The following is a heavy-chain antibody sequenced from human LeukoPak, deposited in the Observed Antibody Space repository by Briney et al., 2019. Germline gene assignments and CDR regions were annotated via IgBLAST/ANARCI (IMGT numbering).Heavy chain of an antibody. CDR2: IYYSGST. CDR3: ARSTHSGYDFGY. D-gene: IGHD5-12*01. CDR1: GGSISRNY. Sequence: SETLSLTCTVSGGSISRNYWNWIRQPPGKGLEWIGYIYYSGSTNYNPSLKSRVTISVDTSKNQFSLKLSSVTAADTAVYYCARSTHSGYDFGYWGQGTLVTVSS. J-gene: IGHJ4*02. V-gene: IGHV4-59*01.